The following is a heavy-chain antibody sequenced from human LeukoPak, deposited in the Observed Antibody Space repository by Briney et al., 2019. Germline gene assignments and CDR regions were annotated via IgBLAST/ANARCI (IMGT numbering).Heavy chain of an antibody. CDR1: GGSISSYY. Sequence: SETLSLTCNVSGGSISSYYWSWIRQPAGKGLEWIGRIYTSGSTNYNPSLKSRVTMSVDTSKNQFSLKLSSVTAADTAVYYCARVIVVPAAIYYMDVWGKGTTVTVSS. CDR2: IYTSGST. J-gene: IGHJ6*03. D-gene: IGHD2-2*02. CDR3: ARVIVVPAAIYYMDV. V-gene: IGHV4-4*07.